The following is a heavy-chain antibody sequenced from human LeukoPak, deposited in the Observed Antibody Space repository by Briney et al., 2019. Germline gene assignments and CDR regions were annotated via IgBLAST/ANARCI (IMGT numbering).Heavy chain of an antibody. V-gene: IGHV4-34*01. CDR3: ARGRRKYYYDSSGCIDP. J-gene: IGHJ5*02. Sequence: SETLSLTCAVYGGSFSGYYWSWIRQPPGKGLEWIGEINHSGSTNYNPSLKSRVTISVDTSKNQFSLKLSSVTAADTAVYYCARGRRKYYYDSSGCIDPWGQGTLVTVS. D-gene: IGHD3-22*01. CDR1: GGSFSGYY. CDR2: INHSGST.